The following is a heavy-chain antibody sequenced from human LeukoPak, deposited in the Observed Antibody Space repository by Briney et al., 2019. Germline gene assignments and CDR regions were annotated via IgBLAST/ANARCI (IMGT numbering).Heavy chain of an antibody. J-gene: IGHJ4*02. CDR1: GFTFGGYA. Sequence: PGGSLRLSCTASGFTFGGYAMSWVRQAPGKGLEWVGFIRSKAYGGTTEYAASVKGRFTISRDDSKSIAYLQMNSLKTEDTAVYYCTRDSDSSGYSTLFDYWGQGTLVTVSS. CDR3: TRDSDSSGYSTLFDY. D-gene: IGHD3-22*01. CDR2: IRSKAYGGTT. V-gene: IGHV3-49*04.